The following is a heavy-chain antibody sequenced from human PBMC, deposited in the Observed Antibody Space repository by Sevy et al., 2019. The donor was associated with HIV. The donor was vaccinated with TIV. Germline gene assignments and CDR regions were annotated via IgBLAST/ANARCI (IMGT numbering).Heavy chain of an antibody. CDR2: IIPIFGTA. CDR1: GGTFSSYA. CDR3: ARDEYCSGGSCYSRWFAP. Sequence: ASVKVSCKASGGTFSSYAISWVRQAPGQGLEWMGGIIPIFGTANYAQKFQGRVTITADESTSTAYMELSSLRSEDTAVYYCARDEYCSGGSCYSRWFAPWGQGTLVTVSS. V-gene: IGHV1-69*13. J-gene: IGHJ5*02. D-gene: IGHD2-15*01.